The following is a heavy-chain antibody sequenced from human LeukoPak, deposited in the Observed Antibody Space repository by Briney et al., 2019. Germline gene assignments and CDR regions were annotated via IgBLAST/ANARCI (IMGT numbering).Heavy chain of an antibody. V-gene: IGHV3-23*01. CDR1: GFTFSSYA. CDR3: AKGALGYCSGGTWRGADY. J-gene: IGHJ4*02. D-gene: IGHD2-15*01. Sequence: GGSLRLSCAASGFTFSSYAMSWVRQAPGKGLEWVSAISGSGGSTYYADSVKGRFTISRDNSKNTLYLQMNSLRAEDTAVYYCAKGALGYCSGGTWRGADYWGQGTLVTVSS. CDR2: ISGSGGST.